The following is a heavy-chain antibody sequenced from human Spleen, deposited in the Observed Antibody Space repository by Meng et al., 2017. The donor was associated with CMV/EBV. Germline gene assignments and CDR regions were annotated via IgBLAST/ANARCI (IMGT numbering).Heavy chain of an antibody. J-gene: IGHJ5*02. CDR2: IGTAGDT. V-gene: IGHV3-13*01. CDR1: GFTFSSYD. Sequence: GESLKISCAASGFTFSSYDMHWVRQATGKGLEWVSAIGTAGDTYYPGSVKGRFTISRENAKNSLYLQMSSLRAEDTAVYYCARVRIVVVAATRGWGFDPWGQGTLVTVSS. D-gene: IGHD2-15*01. CDR3: ARVRIVVVAATRGWGFDP.